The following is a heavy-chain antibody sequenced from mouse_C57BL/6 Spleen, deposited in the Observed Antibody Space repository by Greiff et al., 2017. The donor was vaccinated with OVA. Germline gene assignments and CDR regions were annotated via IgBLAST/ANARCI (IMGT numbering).Heavy chain of an antibody. J-gene: IGHJ1*03. CDR3: VRHYVNYDFDV. V-gene: IGHV10-1*01. CDR2: IRSKSNNYAT. Sequence: EVQRVESGGGLVQPKGSLKLSCAASGFSFNTYAMNWVRQAPGKGLEWVARIRSKSNNYATYYADSVKDRFTISRDDSESMLYLQMNNLKTEDTAMYYCVRHYVNYDFDVWGTETTGTVSS. CDR1: GFSFNTYA. D-gene: IGHD2-1*01.